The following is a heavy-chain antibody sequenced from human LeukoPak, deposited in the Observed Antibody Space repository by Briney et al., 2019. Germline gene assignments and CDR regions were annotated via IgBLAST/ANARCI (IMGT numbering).Heavy chain of an antibody. J-gene: IGHJ4*02. CDR3: ARDGGGSEVAPYFDY. D-gene: IGHD3-10*01. Sequence: GRSLRLSCAASGFTFSSYGMHWVRQAPGKGLEWVAVIWYDGSNKYYADSVKGRFTISRDNSKNTLYLQMNSLRAEDTAVYYCARDGGGSEVAPYFDYWGQGTLVTVSS. CDR2: IWYDGSNK. V-gene: IGHV3-33*08. CDR1: GFTFSSYG.